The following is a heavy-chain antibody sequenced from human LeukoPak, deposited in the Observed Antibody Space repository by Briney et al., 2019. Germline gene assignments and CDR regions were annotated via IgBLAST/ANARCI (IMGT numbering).Heavy chain of an antibody. V-gene: IGHV3-23*01. D-gene: IGHD5-24*01. CDR2: INNSGGTT. CDR1: GFTFSNYA. Sequence: GGSLRLSCAASGFTFSNYAMTWVRQAPGKGLEWVSVINNSGGTTFYADSVKGRFTISRDNPKNTVYLQMNSLRAEDTAVYYCANGGRRDGYNYWGQGTLVTVSS. J-gene: IGHJ4*02. CDR3: ANGGRRDGYNY.